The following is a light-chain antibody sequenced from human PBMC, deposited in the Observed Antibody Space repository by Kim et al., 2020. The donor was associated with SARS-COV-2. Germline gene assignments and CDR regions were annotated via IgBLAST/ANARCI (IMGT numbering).Light chain of an antibody. CDR1: KLGDKY. V-gene: IGLV3-1*01. CDR2: QDS. CDR3: QAWDSTWV. Sequence: VSVSPGQTASITCSGDKLGDKYACWYQQKPGQSPVLVIYQDSKRPSGIPERFSGSNSGNTATLTISGTQAMDEADYYCQAWDSTWVFGGGTHLTVL. J-gene: IGLJ3*02.